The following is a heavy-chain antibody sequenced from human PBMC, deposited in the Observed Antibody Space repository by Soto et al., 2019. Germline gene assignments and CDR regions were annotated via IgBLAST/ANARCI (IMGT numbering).Heavy chain of an antibody. J-gene: IGHJ4*02. CDR1: GFTFNEYY. CDR2: SSNSGTFA. D-gene: IGHD1-1*01. CDR3: ARSGDNYNLLDY. V-gene: IGHV3-11*06. Sequence: WGSLRLSCAASGFTFNEYYMICIRHAPGKGLEWISYSSNSGTFARYADSVKGRFSISRDNAKNSLYLQINSLRGDDTAIYYCARSGDNYNLLDYWGQGTPVTVS.